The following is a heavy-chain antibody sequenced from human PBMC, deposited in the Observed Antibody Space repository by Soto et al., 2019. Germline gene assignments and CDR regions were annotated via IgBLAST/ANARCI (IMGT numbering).Heavy chain of an antibody. CDR1: GFTFSSYW. Sequence: VGSLRLSCAASGFTFSSYWMSWVRQAPGKGLEWVANIKQDGSEKYYVDSVKGRFTISRDNAKNSLYLQMNSLRAEDTAVYYCARSTMVRGVTRSYGMDVWGQGTTVTVSS. CDR3: ARSTMVRGVTRSYGMDV. J-gene: IGHJ6*02. CDR2: IKQDGSEK. D-gene: IGHD3-10*01. V-gene: IGHV3-7*01.